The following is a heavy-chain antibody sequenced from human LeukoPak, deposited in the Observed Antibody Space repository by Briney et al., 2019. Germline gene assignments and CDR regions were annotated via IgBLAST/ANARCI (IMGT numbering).Heavy chain of an antibody. Sequence: SETLSLTCTVSGGSISSYYWSWIRQPPGNGLEWIGYIYYSGSTNYNPSLKSRVTISVDTSKNQFSLKLSSVTAADTAAYYCARNDYGSGYYYYGMDVWGQGTTVTVSS. V-gene: IGHV4-59*01. CDR3: ARNDYGSGYYYYGMDV. CDR1: GGSISSYY. CDR2: IYYSGST. D-gene: IGHD4-17*01. J-gene: IGHJ6*02.